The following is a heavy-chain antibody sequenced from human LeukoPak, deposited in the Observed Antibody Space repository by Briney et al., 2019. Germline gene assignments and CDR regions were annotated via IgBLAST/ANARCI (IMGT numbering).Heavy chain of an antibody. CDR3: ARRAGEYSHPYDY. CDR1: GFTVSSDS. J-gene: IGHJ4*02. D-gene: IGHD2-15*01. V-gene: IGHV3-53*01. CDR2: IYSGGNT. Sequence: GGSLRLSCTVSGFTVSSDSWSWVRQAPGKGLEWVSFIYSGGNTHYSDSVTGRFTISRDNSKNTLYLQMNSLRAEDTAIYYCARRAGEYSHPYDYWGQGTLVTVSS.